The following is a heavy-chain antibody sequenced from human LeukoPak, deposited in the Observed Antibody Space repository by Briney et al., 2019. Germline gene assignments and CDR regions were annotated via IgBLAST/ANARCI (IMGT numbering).Heavy chain of an antibody. CDR1: GNYW. Sequence: GGSLRLSCAASGNYWMHWVRQAPGKGLVWVSRINSDGSSTNYADSVKGRFTISRDNAKNTLYLQMNSLRAEDTAVYYCARDGPGDYPIDYWGQGTLVTVSS. V-gene: IGHV3-74*01. D-gene: IGHD4-17*01. CDR2: INSDGSST. CDR3: ARDGPGDYPIDY. J-gene: IGHJ4*02.